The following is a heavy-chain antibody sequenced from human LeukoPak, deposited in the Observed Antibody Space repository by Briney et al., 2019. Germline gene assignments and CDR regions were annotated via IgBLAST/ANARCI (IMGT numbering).Heavy chain of an antibody. V-gene: IGHV3-11*01. CDR3: ARESSSGWYRYYYGMDV. J-gene: IGHJ6*02. CDR2: ISSSGSTI. CDR1: GFTFSDYY. D-gene: IGHD6-19*01. Sequence: GGSLRLSCAASGFTFSDYYMSWIRQAPGKGLEWVSYISSSGSTIYYADSVKGRFTISRDNAKNSLYLQMNGLRAEDTAVYYCARESSSGWYRYYYGMDVWGQGTTVTVSS.